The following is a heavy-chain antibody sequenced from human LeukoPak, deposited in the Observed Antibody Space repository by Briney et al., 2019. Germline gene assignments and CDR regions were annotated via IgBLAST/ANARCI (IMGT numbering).Heavy chain of an antibody. CDR2: IKSKIGGGTT. D-gene: IGHD3-10*01. CDR3: TTDAPYYYGSGTKTDAFDL. CDR1: GFTFSNAW. Sequence: PGGSLGLSCAASGFTFSNAWMYWVRQAPGKGLEWVGRIKSKIGGGTTDYAAPVKGRFTISRDDSKNTLYLQMNSLKTEDTAVYYCTTDAPYYYGSGTKTDAFDLWGQGTMVTVSS. V-gene: IGHV3-15*01. J-gene: IGHJ3*01.